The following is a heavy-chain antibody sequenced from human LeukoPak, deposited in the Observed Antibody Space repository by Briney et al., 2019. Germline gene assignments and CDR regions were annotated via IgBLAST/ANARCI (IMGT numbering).Heavy chain of an antibody. Sequence: ASVKVSCKASGYTFTSYDINWVRQATGQGLEWMGWISAYNGNTNYAQKLQGRVTMTTDTSTSTAYMELRSLRSDDTAVYYCARAARGTYYYDSSGYLNPYYFDYWGQGTLVTVSS. D-gene: IGHD3-22*01. V-gene: IGHV1-18*01. CDR1: GYTFTSYD. CDR3: ARAARGTYYYDSSGYLNPYYFDY. CDR2: ISAYNGNT. J-gene: IGHJ4*02.